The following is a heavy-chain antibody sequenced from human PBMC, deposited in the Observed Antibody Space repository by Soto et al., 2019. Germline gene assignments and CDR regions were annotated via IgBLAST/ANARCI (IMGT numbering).Heavy chain of an antibody. CDR1: GFTFSSYS. Sequence: GGSLRLSCAASGFTFSSYSMNWVRQAPGKGLEWVSSISSSSSYIYYADSVKGRFTISRDNAKNSLYLQMNSLRAEDTAVYYCARVNALESQYCSSTSCRQNMDVWGKGTTVTVSS. CDR3: ARVNALESQYCSSTSCRQNMDV. D-gene: IGHD2-2*01. V-gene: IGHV3-21*01. CDR2: ISSSSSYI. J-gene: IGHJ6*03.